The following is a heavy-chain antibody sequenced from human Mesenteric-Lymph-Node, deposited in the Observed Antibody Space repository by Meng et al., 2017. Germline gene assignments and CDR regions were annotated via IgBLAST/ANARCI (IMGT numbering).Heavy chain of an antibody. D-gene: IGHD3-16*01. Sequence: QVQLQESGPGLVKPSGTLSLTCHVSGGFISNNNWWSWVRQPPGKGLEWIGEIHHSGSTSYNPSLKSRVTISVDRSKNQFSLKLTSVTAADTAVYFCAREEGGPLDRWGQGTLVTVSS. CDR2: IHHSGST. CDR1: GGFISNNNW. V-gene: IGHV4-4*02. CDR3: AREEGGPLDR. J-gene: IGHJ5*02.